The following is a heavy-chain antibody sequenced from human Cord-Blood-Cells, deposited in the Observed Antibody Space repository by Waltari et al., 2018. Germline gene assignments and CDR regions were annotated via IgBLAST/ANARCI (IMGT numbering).Heavy chain of an antibody. CDR1: GGSISSHY. V-gene: IGHV4-59*11. J-gene: IGHJ4*02. CDR2: IYYSGST. CDR3: ARDVEGFDY. Sequence: QVQLQESGPGLVKPSETLSLTCTVSGGSISSHYWSWIRQPPGKGLEWIGYIYYSGSTNYNPSRKSRVTISVDTSKNQFSLKLSSVTAADTAVYHCARDVEGFDYWGQGTLVTVSS. D-gene: IGHD2-15*01.